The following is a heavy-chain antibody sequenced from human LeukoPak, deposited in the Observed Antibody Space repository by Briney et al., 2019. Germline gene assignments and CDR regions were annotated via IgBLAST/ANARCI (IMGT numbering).Heavy chain of an antibody. CDR2: ISAYVGNT. D-gene: IGHD3-10*01. CDR3: ARGGDYYGSGNYYRAMDY. V-gene: IGHV1-18*01. J-gene: IGHJ4*02. CDR1: GYTFPSYG. Sequence: ASVKVSCKASGYTFPSYGISWVRQAPGQGLEWMGWISAYVGNTNYAPKFQGRVTMTTDTSTRTACIELRSLRSDDTAVYYCARGGDYYGSGNYYRAMDYWGQGTLVTVSS.